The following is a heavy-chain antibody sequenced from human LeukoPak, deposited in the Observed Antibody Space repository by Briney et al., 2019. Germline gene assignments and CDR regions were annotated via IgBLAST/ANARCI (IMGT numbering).Heavy chain of an antibody. CDR1: GFTFSSYA. D-gene: IGHD2-2*01. V-gene: IGHV3-23*01. J-gene: IGHJ4*02. CDR3: ARVYQLLLFDY. Sequence: GGSVRLSCAASGFTFSSYAMSWVRQAPGKGLEWVSAISGSGGSTYYADSVKGRFTISRDNSKNTLYLQMNSLRAEDTAVYYCARVYQLLLFDYWGQGTLVTVSS. CDR2: ISGSGGST.